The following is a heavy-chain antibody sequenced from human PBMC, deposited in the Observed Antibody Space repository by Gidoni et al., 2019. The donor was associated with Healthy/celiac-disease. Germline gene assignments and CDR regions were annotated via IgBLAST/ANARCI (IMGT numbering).Heavy chain of an antibody. V-gene: IGHV4-31*03. CDR2: IYYSGST. J-gene: IGHJ5*02. CDR1: GGSITSGGYY. Sequence: QVQLQESGPGLVKPSQTLSLTCTVSGGSITSGGYYWGWIRPHPGQGLEWIGYIYYSGSTYYNPSLKSRVTISVDTSKNQVSLELSCVTAAGTAVYYCARDNLRSRWYRGGRWFDPWGQGTLVTVSS. CDR3: ARDNLRSRWYRGGRWFDP. D-gene: IGHD6-13*01.